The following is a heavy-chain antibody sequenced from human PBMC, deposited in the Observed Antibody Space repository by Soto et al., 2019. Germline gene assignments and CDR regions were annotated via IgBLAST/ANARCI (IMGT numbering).Heavy chain of an antibody. Sequence: EVQLVESGGGLVQPGGSLRLSCAASGFTFSTYWMSWVRQAPGKGLEWVANIKQDGSEKYYVDSVKGRFIISRDNAKNSLYLQMNSLRAEDTAVYYCAIQPGKDAFDIWGQGTMVTVFS. CDR3: AIQPGKDAFDI. V-gene: IGHV3-7*01. D-gene: IGHD1-1*01. CDR1: GFTFSTYW. J-gene: IGHJ3*02. CDR2: IKQDGSEK.